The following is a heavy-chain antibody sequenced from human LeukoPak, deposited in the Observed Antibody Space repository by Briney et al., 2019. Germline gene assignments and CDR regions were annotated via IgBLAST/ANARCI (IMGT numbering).Heavy chain of an antibody. V-gene: IGHV4-59*01. Sequence: PSETLSLTCTVSGGSISSYYWSWIRQPPGKGLEWIGYIYYSGSTNYNPSLKSRVTISVDTSKNQFSLKLTSVTAADTAVYYCAREQYGLLLDYWGQGTLVTVSS. CDR1: GGSISSYY. CDR3: AREQYGLLLDY. D-gene: IGHD2-15*01. CDR2: IYYSGST. J-gene: IGHJ4*02.